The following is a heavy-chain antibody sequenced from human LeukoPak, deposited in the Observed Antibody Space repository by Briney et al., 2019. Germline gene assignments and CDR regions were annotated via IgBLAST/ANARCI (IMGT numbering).Heavy chain of an antibody. Sequence: GGSLRLSCAASGFTVSSNYMNWVRQAPGKGLEWVSVIYGGGSTYYADSVKGRFTISRDNSKNTLYHQMNTLRAEDTAVYFCARLIYSLGSYFFDYWGQGTLVTVSS. CDR2: IYGGGST. J-gene: IGHJ4*02. D-gene: IGHD5-18*01. V-gene: IGHV3-53*01. CDR1: GFTVSSNY. CDR3: ARLIYSLGSYFFDY.